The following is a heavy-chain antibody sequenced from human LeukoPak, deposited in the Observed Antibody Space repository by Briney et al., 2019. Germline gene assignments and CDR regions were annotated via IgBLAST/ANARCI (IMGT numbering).Heavy chain of an antibody. J-gene: IGHJ4*02. Sequence: SETLSLTCTVSGGSISSYYWGWLRQPPGKGLEWIGSIYYSGSTYYNPSLKSRVTISVDTSKNQFSLKLSSVTAADTAVYYCARQGELLWFGELSLDYWGQGTLVTVSS. V-gene: IGHV4-39*01. CDR1: GGSISSYY. CDR3: ARQGELLWFGELSLDY. CDR2: IYYSGST. D-gene: IGHD3-10*01.